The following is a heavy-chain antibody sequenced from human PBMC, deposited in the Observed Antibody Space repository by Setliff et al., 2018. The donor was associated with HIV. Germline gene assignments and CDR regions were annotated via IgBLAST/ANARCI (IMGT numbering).Heavy chain of an antibody. Sequence: ASVKVSCKASGYTFINYAMNWVRQAPGQGLEWMGWINTLTGNPTYAQGFTGRFVFSLDTSVSTTYLQISSLKAEDTAVYYCARDSPLAFDYWGQGTLVTVSS. J-gene: IGHJ4*02. V-gene: IGHV7-4-1*02. CDR3: ARDSPLAFDY. CDR1: GYTFINYA. CDR2: INTLTGNP. D-gene: IGHD3-16*01.